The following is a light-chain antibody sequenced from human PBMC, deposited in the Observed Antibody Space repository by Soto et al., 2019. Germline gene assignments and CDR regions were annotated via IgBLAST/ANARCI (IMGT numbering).Light chain of an antibody. Sequence: EIVLTQSPVTLSLSPGERATLSCMASQSVSSSYLAWYQQKPGQAPRLLIYGASSRATGIPDRFSGSGSGTDFTLSISSLEPEDFAVYYCQQRSDWLTVGGGTKVDIK. V-gene: IGKV3D-20*02. CDR1: QSVSSSY. CDR2: GAS. CDR3: QQRSDWLT. J-gene: IGKJ4*01.